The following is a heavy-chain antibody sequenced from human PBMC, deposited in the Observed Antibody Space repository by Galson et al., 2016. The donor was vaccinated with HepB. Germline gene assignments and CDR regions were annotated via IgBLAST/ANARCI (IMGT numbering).Heavy chain of an antibody. V-gene: IGHV3-30*18. CDR2: ISYDGSNK. CDR3: AKDRYDSSGYLFDY. D-gene: IGHD3-22*01. CDR1: GFTFSSYA. Sequence: SLRLSCAASGFTFSSYAMHWVRQAPGKGLEWVAVISYDGSNKYYVDSVKGRFTISRDNSKNTLYLQMNSLRAEDTAVYYCAKDRYDSSGYLFDYWGQGSLVTVSS. J-gene: IGHJ4*02.